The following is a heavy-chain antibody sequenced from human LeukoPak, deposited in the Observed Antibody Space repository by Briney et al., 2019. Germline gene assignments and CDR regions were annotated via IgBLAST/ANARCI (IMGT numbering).Heavy chain of an antibody. CDR2: ISGSGGST. J-gene: IGHJ6*03. CDR3: AKDVKNLYYYDSSGYYPQGYYYYYMDV. CDR1: GFTFSDYY. V-gene: IGHV3-23*01. D-gene: IGHD3-22*01. Sequence: GGSLRLSCAASGFTFSDYYMSWIRQAPGKGLEWVSAISGSGGSTYYADSVKGRFTISRDNSKNTLYLQMNSLRAEDTAVYYCAKDVKNLYYYDSSGYYPQGYYYYYMDVWGKGTTVTVSS.